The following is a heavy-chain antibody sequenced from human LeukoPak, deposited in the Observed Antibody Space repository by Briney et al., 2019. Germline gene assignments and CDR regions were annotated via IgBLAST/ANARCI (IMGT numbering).Heavy chain of an antibody. D-gene: IGHD4-17*01. CDR3: ARVITVTNWGLDY. CDR2: HDWDDDK. J-gene: IGHJ4*02. CDR1: GFSLSSSGMC. V-gene: IGHV2-70*11. Sequence: SAPTLAKPTQTHTLTCNFSGFSLSSSGMCVSWIRQPPGKTLEWLARHDWDDDKSYRTSLKTRLTISKDTAKTQVVLTMTNMDPVDTATYYCARVITVTNWGLDYWGQGTLVTVSS.